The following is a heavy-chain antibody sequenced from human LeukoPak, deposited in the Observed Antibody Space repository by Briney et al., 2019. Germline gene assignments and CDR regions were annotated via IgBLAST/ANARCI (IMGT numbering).Heavy chain of an antibody. CDR2: IGSSGSII. Sequence: GGSLRLSXAASGFTFSSYEMNWVRQAPGKGLEWISYIGSSGSIIYYADSVKGRFTISRDNAKNSLYLQMNNLGAEDTAVYYCARRGLPSYYMDVWGKGTTVTVSS. CDR3: ARRGLPSYYMDV. J-gene: IGHJ6*03. V-gene: IGHV3-48*03. CDR1: GFTFSSYE.